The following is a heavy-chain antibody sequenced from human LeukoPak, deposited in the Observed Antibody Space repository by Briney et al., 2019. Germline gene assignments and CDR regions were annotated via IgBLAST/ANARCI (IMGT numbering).Heavy chain of an antibody. Sequence: GGSLRLSCAASGFTFSSYWMHWVRQAPGKGLVWVSRINSDGSSTSYADSVKGRFTISRDNAKNSLYLQMNSLRAEDTAVYYCARTDPRSYDLNYWGQGTLVTVSS. CDR3: ARTDPRSYDLNY. J-gene: IGHJ4*02. CDR1: GFTFSSYW. CDR2: INSDGSST. D-gene: IGHD3-3*01. V-gene: IGHV3-74*01.